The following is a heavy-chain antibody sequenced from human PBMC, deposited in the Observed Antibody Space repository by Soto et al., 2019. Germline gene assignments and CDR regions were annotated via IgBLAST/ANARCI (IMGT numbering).Heavy chain of an antibody. CDR3: ARYRFSGSKWSKFDY. CDR1: GVTVSSGAYY. V-gene: IGHV4-31*03. J-gene: IGHJ4*02. CDR2: IYYNGST. D-gene: IGHD6-13*01. Sequence: QVQLQQSGPGLLRPSRTLSLTCTVSGVTVSSGAYYWSWIRQHPGKGLEWIGNIYYNGSTYYSPSLKSRVVISLDTSNNHFSLSLTSVTAADTAVYYCARYRFSGSKWSKFDYWGQGTLVTVSS.